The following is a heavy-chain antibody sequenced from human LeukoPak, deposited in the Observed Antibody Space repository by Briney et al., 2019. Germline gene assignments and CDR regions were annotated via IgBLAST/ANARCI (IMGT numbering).Heavy chain of an antibody. Sequence: PSQTLSLTCTVSGGSIGSGGYYWSWIRQHPGKGLEWIGYIYYSGSTYYNPSLKSRVTISVDTSKNQFSLKLSSVTAADTAVYYCARYSPLRDMTPGMDVWGQGTTVTVSS. V-gene: IGHV4-31*03. J-gene: IGHJ6*02. CDR2: IYYSGST. CDR1: GGSIGSGGYY. CDR3: ARYSPLRDMTPGMDV. D-gene: IGHD2-15*01.